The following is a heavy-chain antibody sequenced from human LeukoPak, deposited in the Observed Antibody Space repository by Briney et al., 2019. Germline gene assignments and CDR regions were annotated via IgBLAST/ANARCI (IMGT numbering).Heavy chain of an antibody. Sequence: GGSLRLSCAASGFTFSSYWMHWVRQAPGKELVWVSRINSDGSSTSYADSVKGRFTISRDNAKNTLYLQMNSLRAEDTAVYYCARLGSQGGVAALDYWGQGTLVTVSS. CDR3: ARLGSQGGVAALDY. J-gene: IGHJ4*02. V-gene: IGHV3-74*01. CDR1: GFTFSSYW. CDR2: INSDGSST. D-gene: IGHD6-25*01.